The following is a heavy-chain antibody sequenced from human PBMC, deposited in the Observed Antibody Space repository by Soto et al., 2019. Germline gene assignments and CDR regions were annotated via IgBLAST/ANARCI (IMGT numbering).Heavy chain of an antibody. D-gene: IGHD3-22*01. CDR3: ALYYYDRSGYYPNYYYYGMDV. CDR2: IIPIFGTA. Sequence: QVQLVQSGAEVKKPGSSVKVSCKASGGTFSSYAISWVRQAPGQGLEWMGGIIPIFGTANYAQKFQGRVTITADESTSTAYMELSSLRSEDTAVYYCALYYYDRSGYYPNYYYYGMDVWGQGTTVTVSS. V-gene: IGHV1-69*01. CDR1: GGTFSSYA. J-gene: IGHJ6*02.